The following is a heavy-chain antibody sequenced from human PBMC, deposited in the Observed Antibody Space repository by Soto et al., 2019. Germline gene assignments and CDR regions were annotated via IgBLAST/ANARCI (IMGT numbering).Heavy chain of an antibody. D-gene: IGHD2-2*01. J-gene: IGHJ4*02. CDR1: GYTFTSHG. CDR3: ARDKVEMSTIFEY. Sequence: QVQLVQPGAEVKWPGASVKVYCKTSGYTFTSHGLSWVRQAPGQGLEWMGWISGYSGKTHYAQKYQGRVTMTTATATRTVYVELRSRRSDATAVYYFARDKVEMSTIFEYGGQGTLVTVPS. CDR2: ISGYSGKT. V-gene: IGHV1-18*01.